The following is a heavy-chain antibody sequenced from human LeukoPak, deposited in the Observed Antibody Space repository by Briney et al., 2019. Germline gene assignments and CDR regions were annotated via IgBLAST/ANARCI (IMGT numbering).Heavy chain of an antibody. V-gene: IGHV1-69*01. CDR3: ARAYYDSSGYNHAFDI. CDR1: GVTFSSYA. J-gene: IGHJ3*02. CDR2: IIPIFGTA. Sequence: SSVKVSCKASGVTFSSYAISWVRQAPGQGLEWMGGIIPIFGTANYAQKFQGRVTITADESTSTAYMELSSLRSEDPAVYYCARAYYDSSGYNHAFDIWGQGTMVTVSS. D-gene: IGHD3-22*01.